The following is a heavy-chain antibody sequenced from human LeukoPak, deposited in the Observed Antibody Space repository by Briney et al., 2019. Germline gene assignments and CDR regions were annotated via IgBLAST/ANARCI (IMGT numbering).Heavy chain of an antibody. CDR2: IYYSGST. CDR3: ARHAGPPEYFDD. Sequence: SETLSLTCTVSGGSISSYYWSWIRQPPGKGLEWIGYIYYSGSTDYNPSLKSRVTISVDTSKNQFSLKLSSVTAADTAVYYCARHAGPPEYFDDWGQGTLVTVSS. CDR1: GGSISSYY. J-gene: IGHJ4*02. V-gene: IGHV4-59*08.